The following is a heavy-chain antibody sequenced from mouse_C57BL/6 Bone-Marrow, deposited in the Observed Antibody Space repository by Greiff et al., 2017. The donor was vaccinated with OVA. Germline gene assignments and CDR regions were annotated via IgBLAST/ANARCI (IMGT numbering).Heavy chain of an antibody. J-gene: IGHJ1*03. CDR1: GYTFTSYW. Sequence: QVQLQQPGAELVKPGASVKLSCKASGYTFTSYWMHWVKQRPGQGLEWIGMIHPNSGSTNYNEKFKSKATLTVDKSSSTAYMQLSSLTSEDSAVYYCARGDDYDGSYWYFDVWGTGTTVTVSS. V-gene: IGHV1-64*01. CDR2: IHPNSGST. D-gene: IGHD2-4*01. CDR3: ARGDDYDGSYWYFDV.